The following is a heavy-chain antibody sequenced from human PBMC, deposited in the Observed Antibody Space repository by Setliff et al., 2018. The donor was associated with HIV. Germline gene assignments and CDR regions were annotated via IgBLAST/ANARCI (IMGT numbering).Heavy chain of an antibody. D-gene: IGHD6-6*01. CDR3: AREALVSSYYFDY. Sequence: PGGSLRLSCAASGVTFSRYWMSWVRQAPGEGLEWVANIKQDGSEKYYVDSVKGRFTISRDNAKNSLYLQMNSLRAEDTAVYYCAREALVSSYYFDYWGQGTLVTVSS. V-gene: IGHV3-7*01. CDR2: IKQDGSEK. J-gene: IGHJ4*02. CDR1: GVTFSRYW.